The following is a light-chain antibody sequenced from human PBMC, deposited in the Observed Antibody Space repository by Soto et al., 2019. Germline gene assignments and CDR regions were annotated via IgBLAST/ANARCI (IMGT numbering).Light chain of an antibody. J-gene: IGKJ2*01. Sequence: DIQMTQSPSTLSASVGDTVSITCRASQSISGWMAWYQQKPGKVPKLLIFDASSLESGVPSRFSGSGSGTIFTLAISGLQPVDFVTYYCQQYNSDPFTLGQGTKLEIK. CDR3: QQYNSDPFT. CDR2: DAS. V-gene: IGKV1-5*01. CDR1: QSISGW.